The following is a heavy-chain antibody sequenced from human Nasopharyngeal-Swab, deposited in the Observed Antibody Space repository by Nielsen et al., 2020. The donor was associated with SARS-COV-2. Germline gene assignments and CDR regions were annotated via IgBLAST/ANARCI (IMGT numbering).Heavy chain of an antibody. CDR2: IYYSGST. CDR3: DRVEVVAATRLAFDI. D-gene: IGHD2-15*01. V-gene: IGHV4-30-4*01. Sequence: WIRQPPGKGLEWIGYIYYSGSTYYNPSLKSRVTISVDTSKNQFSLKLSSVTAADTAVYYCDRVEVVAATRLAFDIWGQGTMVTVSS. J-gene: IGHJ3*02.